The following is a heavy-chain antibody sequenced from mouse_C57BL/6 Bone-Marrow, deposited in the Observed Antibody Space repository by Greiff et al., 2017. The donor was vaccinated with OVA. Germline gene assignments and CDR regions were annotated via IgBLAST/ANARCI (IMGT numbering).Heavy chain of an antibody. Sequence: QVQLQQPGTELVKPGASVKLSCKASGYTFTSYWMHWVKQRPGQGLEWIGNINPSNGGTNYNEKFKSKATLTVDESSSTAYMQLSSLTSEDSAVYYCARSGLYDGYPWFAYWGQGTLVTVSA. D-gene: IGHD2-3*01. CDR2: INPSNGGT. CDR1: GYTFTSYW. V-gene: IGHV1-53*01. J-gene: IGHJ3*01. CDR3: ARSGLYDGYPWFAY.